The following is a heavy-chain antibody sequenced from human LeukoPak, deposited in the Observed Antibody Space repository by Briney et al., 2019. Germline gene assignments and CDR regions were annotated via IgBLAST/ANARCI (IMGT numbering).Heavy chain of an antibody. D-gene: IGHD6-13*01. CDR2: ISYDGSNK. CDR3: ARDISSSWLDY. Sequence: GGSLRLSCAASGFTFSSYAMHWVRQAPGKGLEWVAVISYDGSNKYYADSVKGRFTISRDNSKNTLYLQMNSLRAEDAAVYYCARDISSSWLDYWGQGTLVTVSS. CDR1: GFTFSSYA. V-gene: IGHV3-30-3*01. J-gene: IGHJ4*02.